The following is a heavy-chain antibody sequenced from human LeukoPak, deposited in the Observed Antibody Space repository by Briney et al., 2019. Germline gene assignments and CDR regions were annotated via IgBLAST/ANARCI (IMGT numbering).Heavy chain of an antibody. Sequence: ASVKVSCKASGYTFTGYYMHWVRQAPGQGLEWMGWINLNSGGTNYAQKFQGRVTMTRDTSISTAYMELGSLTSDDTAVYYCARGHCISTTRHQDYWGQGALVTVSS. D-gene: IGHD2-2*01. CDR3: ARGHCISTTRHQDY. CDR2: INLNSGGT. CDR1: GYTFTGYY. V-gene: IGHV1-2*02. J-gene: IGHJ4*02.